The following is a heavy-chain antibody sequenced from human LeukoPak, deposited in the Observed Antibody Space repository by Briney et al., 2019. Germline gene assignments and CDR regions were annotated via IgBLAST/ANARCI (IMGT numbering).Heavy chain of an antibody. V-gene: IGHV3-7*01. Sequence: PGGSLRLSCAASGFTFSSYWLSWVRQAPGKGLEWVANIKQDGSEKYYVDSVKGRFTISRDNAKNSLYLQMNSLRAEDTGVYYCARGGDYGDYDFFDYWGQGTLVTVSS. CDR3: ARGGDYGDYDFFDY. CDR1: GFTFSSYW. D-gene: IGHD4-17*01. CDR2: IKQDGSEK. J-gene: IGHJ4*02.